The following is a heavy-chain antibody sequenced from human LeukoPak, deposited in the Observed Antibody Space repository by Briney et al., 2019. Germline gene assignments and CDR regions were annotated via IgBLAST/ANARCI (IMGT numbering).Heavy chain of an antibody. Sequence: SQTLSLTCAISGDSVSSNSAAWNWIRQSPSRGLEWLGRTYYRSKWYNDYAVSVKSRITINPDTSKNQFSLQLNSVTPEDTAVYYCARGLYYYGSGSYYNVWFDPWGQGTLVTVSS. D-gene: IGHD3-10*01. CDR1: GDSVSSNSAA. J-gene: IGHJ5*02. CDR3: ARGLYYYGSGSYYNVWFDP. CDR2: TYYRSKWYN. V-gene: IGHV6-1*01.